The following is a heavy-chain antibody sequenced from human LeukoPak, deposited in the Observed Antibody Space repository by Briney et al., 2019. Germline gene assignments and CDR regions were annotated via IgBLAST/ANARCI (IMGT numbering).Heavy chain of an antibody. Sequence: SETLSLTCTVSGGSISSGGYYWSWIRQHPGKGLEWIGYIYYSGSTYYNPSLKSRVTISVDTSKNQFSLKLTSVTAAGTAVYYCARASPSIVVVPPAPNFDFWGQGTLVTVSS. CDR1: GGSISSGGYY. J-gene: IGHJ4*02. CDR3: ARASPSIVVVPPAPNFDF. D-gene: IGHD2-2*01. CDR2: IYYSGST. V-gene: IGHV4-31*03.